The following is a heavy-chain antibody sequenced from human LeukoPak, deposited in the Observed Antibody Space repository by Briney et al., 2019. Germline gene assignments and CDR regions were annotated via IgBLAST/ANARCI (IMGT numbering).Heavy chain of an antibody. D-gene: IGHD3-10*01. J-gene: IGHJ4*02. CDR2: IIAIFGTA. V-gene: IGHV1-69*05. CDR3: ARDRMVRGVIIFSFDY. Sequence: SVKVSCKASGGTFSSYAISWVRQAPGQGLEWMGRIIAIFGTANYPQKFQGRVTITTDESTSTAYMELSSLRSEDTAVYYCARDRMVRGVIIFSFDYWGQGTLVTVSS. CDR1: GGTFSSYA.